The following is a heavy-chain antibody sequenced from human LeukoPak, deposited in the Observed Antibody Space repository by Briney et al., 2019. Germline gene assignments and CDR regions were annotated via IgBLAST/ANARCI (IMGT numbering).Heavy chain of an antibody. V-gene: IGHV1-69*13. D-gene: IGHD3-22*01. Sequence: SVKVSCKASGGTFSSYAISWVRQAPGQGLEWMGGIIPIFGTANYAQKFQGRVTITADESTSSAYMELSSLRSEDTAVYYCARDQYDSSGHYYYWGQGTLVTVSS. CDR2: IIPIFGTA. CDR3: ARDQYDSSGHYYY. CDR1: GGTFSSYA. J-gene: IGHJ4*02.